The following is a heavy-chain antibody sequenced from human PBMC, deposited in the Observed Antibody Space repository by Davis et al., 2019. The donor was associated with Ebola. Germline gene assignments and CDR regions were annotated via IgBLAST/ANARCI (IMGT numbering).Heavy chain of an antibody. V-gene: IGHV3-48*02. CDR2: ISSSSSTI. Sequence: GESLKISCAASGFTFSSHSMNWVRQAPGKGLEWVSYISSSSSTIYYADSVKGRFTISRDNAKNSLYLQMNSLRDEDTAVYYCAREPCDYWGQGTLVTVSS. J-gene: IGHJ4*02. CDR1: GFTFSSHS. CDR3: AREPCDY.